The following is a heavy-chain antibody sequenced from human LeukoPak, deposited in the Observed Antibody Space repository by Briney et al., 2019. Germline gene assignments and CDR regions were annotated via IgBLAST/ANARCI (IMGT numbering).Heavy chain of an antibody. J-gene: IGHJ4*02. Sequence: GGSLRLSCAASGFTFSIYNMNWVRLAPGKGLEWVSSISSSSSYEYYADSVKGRFTISRDNAKNSLYLQMNSLRAEDTAVYYCARLTTTVTTPFDYWGQGSLVTVSA. CDR1: GFTFSIYN. V-gene: IGHV3-21*01. CDR2: ISSSSSYE. CDR3: ARLTTTVTTPFDY. D-gene: IGHD4-17*01.